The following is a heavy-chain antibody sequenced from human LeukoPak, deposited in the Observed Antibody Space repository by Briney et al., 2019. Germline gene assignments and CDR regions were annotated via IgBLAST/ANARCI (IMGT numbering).Heavy chain of an antibody. V-gene: IGHV3-21*01. CDR2: ISTSSSYI. CDR1: GFTFSGST. CDR3: ARQQWLDGAYYFDY. J-gene: IGHJ4*02. D-gene: IGHD6-19*01. Sequence: GGSLRLSCAASGFTFSGSTMNWVRQAPGKGLEWVSFISTSSSYIYYADSVRGRFTISRDNAKNSLYLQMNRLRAEDTAVYYCARQQWLDGAYYFDYWGQGTLVTVSS.